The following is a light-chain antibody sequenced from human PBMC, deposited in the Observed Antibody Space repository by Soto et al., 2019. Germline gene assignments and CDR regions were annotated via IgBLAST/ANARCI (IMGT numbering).Light chain of an antibody. J-gene: IGKJ2*01. CDR3: QQYKKWPPYT. CDR1: QSVSSN. CDR2: DTS. Sequence: EIVMTQSPATLSVSPGERATLSCRASQSVSSNLAWYQQKPGQAPRLLIYDTSTMATGIPARFSGSGSGTDFTLTISSLQSEDFAVYYCQQYKKWPPYTFGQGTKLEIK. V-gene: IGKV3-15*01.